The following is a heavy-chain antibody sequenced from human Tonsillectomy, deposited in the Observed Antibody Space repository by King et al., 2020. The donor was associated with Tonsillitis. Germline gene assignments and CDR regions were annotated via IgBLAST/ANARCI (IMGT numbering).Heavy chain of an antibody. D-gene: IGHD7-27*01. Sequence: VQLQESGPGLVKPSETLSLTCVVSGYSISSGYYWGWIRQPPGKGLEWIGSIYHSGSTFYNPSLKSRVTISVDTSKNQFSLKVNSVTAADTAVYYCARMPGEVLASPTSDYWGQGTLVTVSS. CDR1: GYSISSGYY. CDR2: IYHSGST. CDR3: ARMPGEVLASPTSDY. V-gene: IGHV4-38-2*01. J-gene: IGHJ4*02.